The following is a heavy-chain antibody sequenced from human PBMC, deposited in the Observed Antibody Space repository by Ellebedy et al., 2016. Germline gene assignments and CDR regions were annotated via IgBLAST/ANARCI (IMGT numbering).Heavy chain of an antibody. V-gene: IGHV3-30*18. Sequence: GESLKISXAASGFTFSSYGMHWVRQAPGKGLEWVAVISYDGSNKYYADSVKGRFTISRDNSKNTLYLQMNSLRAEDTAVYYCAKDSLPCGGDCYFFDYWGQGTLVTVSS. CDR2: ISYDGSNK. CDR1: GFTFSSYG. D-gene: IGHD2-21*02. J-gene: IGHJ4*02. CDR3: AKDSLPCGGDCYFFDY.